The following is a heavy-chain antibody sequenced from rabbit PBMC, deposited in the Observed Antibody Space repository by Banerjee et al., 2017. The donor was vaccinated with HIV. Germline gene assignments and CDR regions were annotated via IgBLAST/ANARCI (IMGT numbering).Heavy chain of an antibody. CDR1: GFDLSGNY. D-gene: IGHD1-1*01. CDR3: ARAGSNSGGRFNL. Sequence: QSLEESGGDLVKPGASLTLTCTASGFDLSGNYMSWVRQAPGKGLEWIACIYTVGSSSSTYYASWATGRFTISKTSSTTVTLQLSSLTAADTATHFCARAGSNSGGRFNLWGQGTLDTVS. V-gene: IGHV1S40*01. CDR2: IYTVGSSSST. J-gene: IGHJ4*01.